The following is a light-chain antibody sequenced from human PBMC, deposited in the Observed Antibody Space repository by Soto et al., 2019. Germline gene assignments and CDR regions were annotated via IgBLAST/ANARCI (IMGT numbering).Light chain of an antibody. CDR1: QGISNY. Sequence: DIQMTQSPSSLSASVRDRVTITCRASQGISNYLAWYQQKPGKVPKLLIYAASTLQSGVPSRFSGSGSGTDFTLTISSLQPEDVATYYCLKYDSAHWTFGQGTKVEIK. CDR2: AAS. J-gene: IGKJ1*01. CDR3: LKYDSAHWT. V-gene: IGKV1-27*01.